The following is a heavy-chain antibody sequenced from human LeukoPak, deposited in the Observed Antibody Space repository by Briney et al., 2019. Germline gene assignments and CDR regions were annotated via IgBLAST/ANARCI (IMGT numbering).Heavy chain of an antibody. CDR3: ARGTAAYLYYMDV. D-gene: IGHD2-2*01. CDR1: GGSISSGSYY. CDR2: IYTSGST. Sequence: SETLSLTCTVSGGSISSGSYYWSWIRQPAGKGLEWIGRIYTSGSTNYNPSLKSRVTISVDTSKNQFSLKLSSVTAADTAVYYCARGTAAYLYYMDVWGKGTTVTVSS. V-gene: IGHV4-61*02. J-gene: IGHJ6*03.